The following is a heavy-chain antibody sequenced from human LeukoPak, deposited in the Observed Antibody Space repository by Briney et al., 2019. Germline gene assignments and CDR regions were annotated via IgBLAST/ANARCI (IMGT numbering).Heavy chain of an antibody. J-gene: IGHJ4*02. Sequence: ASVKVSPTASVYTFTTYYMHCVRQAPGHGREWMGVINPSSGSTSYAQKFQGRVTMTRATSTGTAYMKLSRLRSEDTAVYYCARTLYIAAAAGGFDYWGQGTLVAVSS. CDR3: ARTLYIAAAAGGFDY. CDR1: VYTFTTYY. CDR2: INPSSGST. V-gene: IGHV1-46*01. D-gene: IGHD6-13*01.